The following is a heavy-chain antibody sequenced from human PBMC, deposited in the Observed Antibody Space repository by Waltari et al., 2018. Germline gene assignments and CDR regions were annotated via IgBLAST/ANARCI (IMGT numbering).Heavy chain of an antibody. CDR1: GGSISSSSYY. D-gene: IGHD3-3*01. CDR3: ARDSGPITYYDFWSGYSHWFDP. Sequence: QLQLQESGPGLVKPSETLSLTCTVSGGSISSSSYYWGWIRQPPGKGLEWIGSIYYSGSTYYNPSLKSRVTISVDTSKNQFSLKLSSVTAADTAVYYCARDSGPITYYDFWSGYSHWFDPWGQGTLVTVSS. CDR2: IYYSGST. V-gene: IGHV4-39*07. J-gene: IGHJ5*02.